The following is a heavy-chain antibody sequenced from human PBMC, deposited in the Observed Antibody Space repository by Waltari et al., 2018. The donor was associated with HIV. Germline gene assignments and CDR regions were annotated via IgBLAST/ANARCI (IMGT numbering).Heavy chain of an antibody. CDR2: IKQDGSER. CDR3: ARDQRSMASFDY. V-gene: IGHV3-7*01. CDR1: GFTFSNYW. Sequence: EVQLVESGGGLVQPGGSLRLSCAASGFTFSNYWMTWVRQNPGKGVEWVANIKQDGSERYYVDSVKGRFTISRDNAKNSLYLQMNGLTAEDTAVYYCARDQRSMASFDYWGQGTLVTVSS. D-gene: IGHD3-10*01. J-gene: IGHJ4*02.